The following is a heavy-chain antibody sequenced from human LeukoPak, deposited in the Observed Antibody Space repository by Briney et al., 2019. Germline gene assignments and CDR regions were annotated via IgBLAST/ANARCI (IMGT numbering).Heavy chain of an antibody. D-gene: IGHD6-13*01. CDR2: ISYDGSNK. Sequence: GGSLRLSCAASGFTFSSYGMHWVRQAPGKGLEWVAVISYDGSNKYYADSVKGRFTISRDNSKNTLYLQMNSLRAEDTAVYYCARDGKAANFDYWGQGTLVTVSS. CDR3: ARDGKAANFDY. CDR1: GFTFSSYG. J-gene: IGHJ4*02. V-gene: IGHV3-30*03.